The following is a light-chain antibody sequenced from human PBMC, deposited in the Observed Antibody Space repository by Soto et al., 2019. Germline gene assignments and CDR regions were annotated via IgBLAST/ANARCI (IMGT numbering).Light chain of an antibody. V-gene: IGKV1-39*01. CDR1: QSISTY. Sequence: DIQMTQSPSSLSASVGDRVTITCRAGQSISTYLNWYQQKPGNAPNLLIYAASNLQSGVPSRFSGRGSGTHFTLTIDSLQPGDSATYFCQQSYSTPPEYTFGQGTKLEIK. CDR2: AAS. CDR3: QQSYSTPPEYT. J-gene: IGKJ2*01.